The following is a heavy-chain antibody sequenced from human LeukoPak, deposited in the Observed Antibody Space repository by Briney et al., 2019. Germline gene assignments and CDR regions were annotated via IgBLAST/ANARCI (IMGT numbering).Heavy chain of an antibody. CDR1: GFTFSTFA. CDR2: LSGSGTTGT. CDR3: AKGYSGGSATHFDS. J-gene: IGHJ4*02. V-gene: IGHV3-23*01. D-gene: IGHD4-23*01. Sequence: GGSLRLSCAASGFTFSTFAMSWVRQAPGKGLERVSVLSGSGTTGTYYADSVKGRFTISRDNSKNTLFLEMNSLRAEDSALYYCAKGYSGGSATHFDSWGQGILVTVSS.